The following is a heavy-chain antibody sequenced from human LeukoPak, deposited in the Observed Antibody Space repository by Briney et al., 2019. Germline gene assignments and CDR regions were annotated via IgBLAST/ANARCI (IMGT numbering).Heavy chain of an antibody. V-gene: IGHV4-30-2*01. Sequence: SETLSLTCTVSGGSISSGGYYWSWIRQPPGKGLEWIGYIYHSGSTYYNPSLKSRVTISVDTSKNQFSLKLSSVTAADTAVYYCARAGRITMVRGVIWGGPAWFDPWGQGTLVTVSS. CDR2: IYHSGST. D-gene: IGHD3-10*01. CDR1: GGSISSGGYY. CDR3: ARAGRITMVRGVIWGGPAWFDP. J-gene: IGHJ5*02.